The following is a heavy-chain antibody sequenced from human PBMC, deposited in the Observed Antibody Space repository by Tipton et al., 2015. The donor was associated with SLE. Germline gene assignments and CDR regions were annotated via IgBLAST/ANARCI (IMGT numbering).Heavy chain of an antibody. V-gene: IGHV4-61*02. CDR2: IYTSGST. D-gene: IGHD6-19*01. J-gene: IGHJ6*02. CDR3: ARHHGSGWLYGLDV. Sequence: TLSLTRTVSGGSISSGSYYWSWIRQPAGKGLEWIGRIYTSGSTNYNPSLKSRVTISVDTSKNQFSLKLSSVTAADTAVYYCARHHGSGWLYGLDVWGQGTTVTVSS. CDR1: GGSISSGSYY.